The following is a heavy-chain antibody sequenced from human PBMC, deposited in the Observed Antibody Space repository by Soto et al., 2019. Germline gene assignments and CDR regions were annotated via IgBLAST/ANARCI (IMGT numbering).Heavy chain of an antibody. CDR3: ARVRNRAIKGFDP. J-gene: IGHJ5*02. CDR1: GYTITSYD. CDR2: MNPNSGNT. V-gene: IGHV1-8*01. D-gene: IGHD1-1*01. Sequence: GASVKVSCKASGYTITSYDINCVRQATGQGLEWMGWMNPNSGNTGYAQKFQGRVTMTRNTSISTAYMELSSLRSEDTAVYYCARVRNRAIKGFDPWGQGTLVTVSS.